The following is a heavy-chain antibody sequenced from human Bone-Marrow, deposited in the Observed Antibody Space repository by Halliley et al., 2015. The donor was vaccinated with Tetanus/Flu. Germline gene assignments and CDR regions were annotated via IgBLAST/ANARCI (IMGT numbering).Heavy chain of an antibody. D-gene: IGHD3-10*01. Sequence: GLVKPSETLSLGCSVSGGSITGYYWSWIRQPPGKGLEWVGYVHHSGRTQYNPSLRSRVSISANTSKNQFSLRLTSVTAADTAVYFCARDWGYETGTYNAFYIWGQGTTVTVSS. CDR1: GGSITGYY. CDR2: VHHSGRT. J-gene: IGHJ3*02. CDR3: ARDWGYETGTYNAFYI. V-gene: IGHV4-59*01.